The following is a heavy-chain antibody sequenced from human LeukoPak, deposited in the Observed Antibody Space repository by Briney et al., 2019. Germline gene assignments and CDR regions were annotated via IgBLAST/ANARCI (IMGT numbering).Heavy chain of an antibody. CDR3: ARELRTFDS. CDR2: IKHNGDDL. J-gene: IGHJ4*02. D-gene: IGHD3-16*01. V-gene: IGHV3-7*01. CDR1: GFTFSSYL. Sequence: PGGSLRLSCAASGFTFSSYLMAWVRQAPGKGLEWVANIKHNGDDLNYVDSVEDRFTISRDNAQKSLYLHMTSLRVEDTAVYYCARELRTFDSWGQGTLVTVSS.